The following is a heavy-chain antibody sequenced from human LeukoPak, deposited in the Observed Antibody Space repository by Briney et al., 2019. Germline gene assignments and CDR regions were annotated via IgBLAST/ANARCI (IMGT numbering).Heavy chain of an antibody. CDR3: ARRALPSSGNSYFDY. D-gene: IGHD3-10*01. CDR1: GDSISLYY. Sequence: PSETLSLTCTVSGDSISLYYWSWIRQPPGKGLEWIGYIYYSGSTNYNPSLKSRVTISVDTSKNEFSLKLISVSAADTAVCYCARRALPSSGNSYFDYWGQGILVTVSS. J-gene: IGHJ4*02. CDR2: IYYSGST. V-gene: IGHV4-59*08.